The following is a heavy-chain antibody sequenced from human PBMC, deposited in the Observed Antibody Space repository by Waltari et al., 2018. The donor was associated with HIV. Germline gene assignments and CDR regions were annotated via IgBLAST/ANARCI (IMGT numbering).Heavy chain of an antibody. Sequence: EVQLLESGGGLVQQGGPLNLSCAASGFPFTKYAMSCVRHAPGKGMEWVSAISISVGITYYAYSVKGRFTISRDISKNTLYLQMNSLRVEDAAIYYCAKSPGYCSAGDCHLYGLDVWGLGTTVTVSS. CDR1: GFPFTKYA. D-gene: IGHD2-15*01. V-gene: IGHV3-23*01. CDR2: ISISVGIT. J-gene: IGHJ6*02. CDR3: AKSPGYCSAGDCHLYGLDV.